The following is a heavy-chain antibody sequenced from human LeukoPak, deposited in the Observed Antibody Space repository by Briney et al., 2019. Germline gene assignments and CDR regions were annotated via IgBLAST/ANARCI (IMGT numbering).Heavy chain of an antibody. CDR2: INGGTDER. J-gene: IGHJ4*02. CDR3: AREALSDPQLDY. CDR1: GYTFTRFA. V-gene: IGHV1-3*01. Sequence: GASVKVSCKASGYTFTRFAMHWVRQAPGQRLEWMGWINGGTDERKYSQKLQGRVTITRDTSASSVYMELSSLTSEDTAVYYCAREALSDPQLDYWGQGTLVTVSS.